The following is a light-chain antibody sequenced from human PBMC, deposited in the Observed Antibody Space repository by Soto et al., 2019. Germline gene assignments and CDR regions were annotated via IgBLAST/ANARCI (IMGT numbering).Light chain of an antibody. Sequence: DIQMTQSPSSLSASVGDRVTITCQASHDIKKYLNWYQQKAHKVPKLLIHDASTLASGVPSRFTGGGSGTDFTLTINNIQPEDVATYYCQQSDDLPLTFGGGTKVDI. CDR3: QQSDDLPLT. V-gene: IGKV1-33*01. CDR2: DAS. J-gene: IGKJ4*01. CDR1: HDIKKY.